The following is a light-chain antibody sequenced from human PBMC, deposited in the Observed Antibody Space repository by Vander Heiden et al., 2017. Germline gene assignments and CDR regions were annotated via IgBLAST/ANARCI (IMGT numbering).Light chain of an antibody. V-gene: IGLV3-21*02. CDR3: QVWDSTTDHHV. CDR1: NIGTKT. J-gene: IGLJ1*01. Sequence: SYVLTQPPSVSVAPGQTAKITCGGNNIGTKTVHWYQQRQGQAPVLVINDDSDRPSGIPERFSGSNSGNAATLTISRVEAGDEADYYCQVWDSTTDHHVFATGTKVTVL. CDR2: DDS.